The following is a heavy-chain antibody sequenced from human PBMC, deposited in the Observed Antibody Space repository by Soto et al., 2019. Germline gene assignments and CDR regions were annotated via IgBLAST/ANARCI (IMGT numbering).Heavy chain of an antibody. Sequence: ASVKVSCKTSGYTFTAYYMHWVRQAPGQGLEWMGWINPNSGNTGYAQKFQGRVTMTRNTSISTAYMELSSLRSEDTAVYYCARNRHPIVVVVADDYYYYYGMDVWGQGTTVTVSS. V-gene: IGHV1-8*02. D-gene: IGHD2-15*01. CDR3: ARNRHPIVVVVADDYYYYYGMDV. CDR2: INPNSGNT. CDR1: GYTFTAYY. J-gene: IGHJ6*02.